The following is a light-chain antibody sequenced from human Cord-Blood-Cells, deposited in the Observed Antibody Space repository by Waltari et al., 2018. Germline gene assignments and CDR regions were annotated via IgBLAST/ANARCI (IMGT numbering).Light chain of an antibody. V-gene: IGLV2-14*01. CDR3: SSYTSSSTSLYV. J-gene: IGLJ1*01. Sequence: QSALTQPASVSGSPGQSITISCTGTSSDVGGYNYVSWYQQHPGKAPKLMIYEVSNRPSGVFSRFSGSKSCNTASLTISGLQAEDEADYYCSSYTSSSTSLYVFGTGTKVTVL. CDR2: EVS. CDR1: SSDVGGYNY.